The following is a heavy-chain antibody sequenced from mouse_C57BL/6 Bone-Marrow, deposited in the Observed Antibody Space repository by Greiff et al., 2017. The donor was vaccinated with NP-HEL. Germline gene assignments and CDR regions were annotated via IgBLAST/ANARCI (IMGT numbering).Heavy chain of an antibody. V-gene: IGHV1-61*01. Sequence: QVQLKQPGAELVRPGSSVKLSCKASGYTFTSYWMDWVKQRPGQGLEWIGNIYPSDSETHYNQKFKDKATLTVDKSSSTAYMQLSSLTSEDSAVYYCARELGRGVYYFDYWGQGTTLTVSS. J-gene: IGHJ2*01. CDR3: ARELGRGVYYFDY. D-gene: IGHD4-1*01. CDR1: GYTFTSYW. CDR2: IYPSDSET.